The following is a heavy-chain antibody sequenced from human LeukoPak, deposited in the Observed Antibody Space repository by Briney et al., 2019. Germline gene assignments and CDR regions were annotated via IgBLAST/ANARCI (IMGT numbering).Heavy chain of an antibody. CDR3: ARVGGLTIFGVAPHAFDI. D-gene: IGHD3-3*01. Sequence: SETLSLTCTVSGGSISSYYWSWIRQPPGKGLEWIGYIYYSGSTYYNPSLKSRVTISVDTSKNQFSLKLSSVTAADTAVYYCARVGGLTIFGVAPHAFDIWGQGTMVTVSS. CDR1: GGSISSYY. J-gene: IGHJ3*02. V-gene: IGHV4-59*08. CDR2: IYYSGST.